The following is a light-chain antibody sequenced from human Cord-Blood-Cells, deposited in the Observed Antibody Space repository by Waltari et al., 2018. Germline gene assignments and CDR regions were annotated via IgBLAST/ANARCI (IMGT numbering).Light chain of an antibody. CDR1: SSNIGAGYD. V-gene: IGLV1-40*01. CDR2: GNS. Sequence: QSVLTQPPSVSGAPGQRVTISCTGSSSNIGAGYDVHWYQQPPGTAPKLLIYGNSKRPAGVPDRFSGSKSCTTASLAITGLQAEDAADYYCQSYDSSLSGWVFGGGTKLTVL. J-gene: IGLJ3*02. CDR3: QSYDSSLSGWV.